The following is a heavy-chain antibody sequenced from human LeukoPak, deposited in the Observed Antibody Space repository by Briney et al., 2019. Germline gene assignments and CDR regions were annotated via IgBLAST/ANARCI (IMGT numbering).Heavy chain of an antibody. Sequence: GGSLRLSCAASGFTFSNYAMRWVRQAPGKGLEWVSGISGSGDSTYYADSVKGRFTISRDNSKNTLYLQMNSLRAEDTAVYYCAKKYNTGLDPWGQGILVTVSS. J-gene: IGHJ5*02. CDR2: ISGSGDST. CDR1: GFTFSNYA. V-gene: IGHV3-23*01. CDR3: AKKYNTGLDP. D-gene: IGHD1-14*01.